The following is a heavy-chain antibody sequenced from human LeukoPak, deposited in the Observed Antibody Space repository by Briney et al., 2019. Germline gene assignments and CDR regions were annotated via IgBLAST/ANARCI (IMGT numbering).Heavy chain of an antibody. D-gene: IGHD4-23*01. CDR3: ARLRSYGGNGGIDY. J-gene: IGHJ4*02. CDR2: ASYSGST. Sequence: SETLSLTCTVSGGAISNTSYYWGWIRQPPGNGLEWIGSASYSGSTYYNPSLESRVIISVDTSKNQFSLRLSSVTAADTAIYYCARLRSYGGNGGIDYWGQETLVAVSS. CDR1: GGAISNTSYY. V-gene: IGHV4-39*01.